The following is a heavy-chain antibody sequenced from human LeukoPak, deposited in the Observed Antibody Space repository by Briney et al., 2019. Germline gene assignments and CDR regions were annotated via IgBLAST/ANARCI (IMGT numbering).Heavy chain of an antibody. J-gene: IGHJ4*02. CDR2: ITTGGAGT. CDR1: GFTFSSYA. D-gene: IGHD3-22*01. Sequence: GGSLRLSCAASGFTFSSYALSRVRQAPGKGLEWVSAITTGGAGTYFADSVEGRFTISRDNSKNTLSLQMNSLRAEDTAVYYCARDGYSSGLYEYYFDYWGPGTLVTVSS. CDR3: ARDGYSSGLYEYYFDY. V-gene: IGHV3-23*01.